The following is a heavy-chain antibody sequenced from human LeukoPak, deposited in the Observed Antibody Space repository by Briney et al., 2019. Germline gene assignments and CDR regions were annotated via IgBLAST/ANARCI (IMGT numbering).Heavy chain of an antibody. J-gene: IGHJ4*02. CDR2: INTNTGNP. V-gene: IGHV7-4-1*02. CDR1: GYTFTSFA. D-gene: IGHD6-13*01. CDR3: ARVEAVAGSRY. Sequence: ASVKVSCKACGYTFTSFAMNWVRQAPGQGLEWMGWINTNTGNPTYAQGFTGRFVFSLDTSVSTAYLQISSLKAEDTAVYYCARVEAVAGSRYWGQGALVTVSS.